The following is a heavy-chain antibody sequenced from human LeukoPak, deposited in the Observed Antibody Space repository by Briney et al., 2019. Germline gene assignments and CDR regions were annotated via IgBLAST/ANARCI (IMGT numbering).Heavy chain of an antibody. D-gene: IGHD2-8*01. CDR3: AKDLRVTNGYYYYYYMDV. V-gene: IGHV3-30*18. J-gene: IGHJ6*03. CDR2: ISYDGSNK. Sequence: GGSLRLSCAASGFTFSSYGMHWVRRAPGKGLEWVAVISYDGSNKYYADSVKGRFTVSRDNSKNTLYLQMNSLRAEDTAVYYCAKDLRVTNGYYYYYYMDVWGKGTTVTVSS. CDR1: GFTFSSYG.